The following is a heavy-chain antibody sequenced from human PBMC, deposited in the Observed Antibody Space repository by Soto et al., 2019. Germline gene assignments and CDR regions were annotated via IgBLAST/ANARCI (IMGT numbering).Heavy chain of an antibody. CDR2: INAGNGNT. CDR3: ARDAKQDENWFDP. CDR1: GYTFTSYA. V-gene: IGHV1-3*01. Sequence: GASVKVSCKASGYTFTSYAMHWVRQAPGQRLEWMGWINAGNGNTKYSQKFQGRVTITRDTSASTAYMELSSLRSEDTAVYYCARDAKQDENWFDPWGQGTLVTVSS. J-gene: IGHJ5*02.